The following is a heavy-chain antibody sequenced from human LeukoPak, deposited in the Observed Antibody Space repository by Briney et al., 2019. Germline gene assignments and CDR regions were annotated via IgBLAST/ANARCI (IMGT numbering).Heavy chain of an antibody. J-gene: IGHJ4*02. CDR1: GDSISGGGYY. CDR2: INYSGST. CDR3: ARTRAIAAAVYGVGQYYFDY. Sequence: PSETLSLTCTVSGDSISGGGYYWSWIRQHPGKGLEWIGYINYSGSTYYNPSLESRVTISVDTSKNQFSLKLSSVTAADTAVYYCARTRAIAAAVYGVGQYYFDYWGQGTLVTVSS. D-gene: IGHD6-13*01. V-gene: IGHV4-31*03.